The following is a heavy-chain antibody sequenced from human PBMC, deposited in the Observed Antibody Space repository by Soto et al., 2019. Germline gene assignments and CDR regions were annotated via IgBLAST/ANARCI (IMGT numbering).Heavy chain of an antibody. D-gene: IGHD3-10*01. V-gene: IGHV3-21*01. CDR1: GFTFSSYS. CDR2: ISSSSSYI. CDR3: ARDFGYGSGSFQLHFYYYYYGMDV. J-gene: IGHJ6*02. Sequence: GGSLRLSCAASGFTFSSYSMNWVRQAPGKGLEWVSSISSSSSYIYYADSVKGRFTISRDNAKNSLYLQMNSLRAEDTAVYYCARDFGYGSGSFQLHFYYYYYGMDVWGQGTTVTVSS.